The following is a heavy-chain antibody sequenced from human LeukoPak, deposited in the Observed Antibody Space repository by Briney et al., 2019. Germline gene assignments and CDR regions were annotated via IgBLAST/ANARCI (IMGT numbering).Heavy chain of an antibody. J-gene: IGHJ3*02. Sequence: SETLSLTCTVSGGSTTSNYYWGWIRQPPGKGLEWIGSIYYSGSTYYNPSLKSRVTISVDTSKNQFSLKLSSVTAADTAVYYCARGRDAFDIWGHGTMVTVSS. CDR1: GGSTTSNYY. V-gene: IGHV4-39*07. CDR2: IYYSGST. CDR3: ARGRDAFDI.